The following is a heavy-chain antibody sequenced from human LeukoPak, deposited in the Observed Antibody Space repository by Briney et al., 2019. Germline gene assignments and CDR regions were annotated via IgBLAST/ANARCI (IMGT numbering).Heavy chain of an antibody. V-gene: IGHV3-30*02. CDR1: GFPFSTYG. D-gene: IGHD3-22*01. CDR2: TRYDGNNK. J-gene: IGHJ4*02. Sequence: GGSLRLSCAASGFPFSTYGMHWVRQAPGKGLEWVSFTRYDGNNKQYGDSVKGRFTISRDDSKNTLYLQMSSLRAEDTAVYYCAKTLRDSSGYYAAGDWGQGTLVTVSS. CDR3: AKTLRDSSGYYAAGD.